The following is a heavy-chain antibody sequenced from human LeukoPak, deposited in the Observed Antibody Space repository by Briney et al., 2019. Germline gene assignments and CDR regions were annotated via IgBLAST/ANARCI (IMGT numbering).Heavy chain of an antibody. J-gene: IGHJ4*02. D-gene: IGHD2-2*01. V-gene: IGHV3-23*01. CDR1: GFTFSSYA. Sequence: GGSLTLSWPASGFTFSSYAMSWVRHPPGRGLEWVSAISGSGADTYYADSVKGRFTICRDNSKNTLYLQMNSLRAEDTAVYYCAKDQGYCSSTSCYADYWGQGTLVTVSS. CDR2: ISGSGADT. CDR3: AKDQGYCSSTSCYADY.